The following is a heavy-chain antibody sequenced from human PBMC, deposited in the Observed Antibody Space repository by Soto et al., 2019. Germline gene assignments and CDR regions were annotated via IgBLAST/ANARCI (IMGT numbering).Heavy chain of an antibody. CDR1: GGSISSYY. CDR3: ARGRSGGDYGPYYYYYYMDV. D-gene: IGHD4-17*01. CDR2: IYYSGST. Sequence: ETLSLTCTVSGGSISSYYWSWIRQPPGKGLEWIGDIYYSGSTNYNPSLKSRVTISVDTSKNQFSLKLSSVTAADTAVYYCARGRSGGDYGPYYYYYYMDVWGKGTTVTVSS. V-gene: IGHV4-59*12. J-gene: IGHJ6*03.